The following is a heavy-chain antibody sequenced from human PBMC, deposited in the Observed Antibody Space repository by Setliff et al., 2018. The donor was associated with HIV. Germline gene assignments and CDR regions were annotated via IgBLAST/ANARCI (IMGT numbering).Heavy chain of an antibody. D-gene: IGHD2-8*02. Sequence: SETLSLTCAVYGGSFSGYCWSWIRQPPGKGLEWIGEMQHSGRTNYNPSLRSRVTTSVDTSKSQFSLKLSSVTAADTAVYYCARVSSTYWYSIPRDYYYYMDVWGEGTTVTVSS. CDR2: MQHSGRT. J-gene: IGHJ6*03. CDR1: GGSFSGYC. V-gene: IGHV4-34*01. CDR3: ARVSSTYWYSIPRDYYYYMDV.